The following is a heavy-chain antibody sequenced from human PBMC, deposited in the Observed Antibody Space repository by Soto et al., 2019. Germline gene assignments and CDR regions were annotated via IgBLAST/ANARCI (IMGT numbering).Heavy chain of an antibody. CDR1: GFTFSSYG. CDR3: XXXXXXXXXXXXXXYYYGMDV. V-gene: IGHV3-30*03. CDR2: ASYDGSDK. J-gene: IGHJ6*02. Sequence: QVQLVESGGGVVQPGRSLRLSCAAAGFTFSSYGMHWVRQAPGKGLDWLAVASYDGSDKYYADSVKGRFTVSRDNSXNTLYXQMXXXXXXXXXXXXXXXXXXXXXXXXXXXYYYGMDVWGQGTTVIVSS.